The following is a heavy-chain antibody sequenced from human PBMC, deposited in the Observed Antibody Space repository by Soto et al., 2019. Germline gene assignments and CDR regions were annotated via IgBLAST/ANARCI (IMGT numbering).Heavy chain of an antibody. CDR3: ARSKGDYGDY. D-gene: IGHD3-10*01. J-gene: IGHJ4*02. Sequence: SQTLSLTCTVSGDSISSYYWSWIRQPPGKGLEWIGYIYYSGNTNYNPSLKSRVTISVDTSKNQFSLKLSSVTAADTAMYYCARSKGDYGDYLSQGILVT. V-gene: IGHV4-59*01. CDR1: GDSISSYY. CDR2: IYYSGNT.